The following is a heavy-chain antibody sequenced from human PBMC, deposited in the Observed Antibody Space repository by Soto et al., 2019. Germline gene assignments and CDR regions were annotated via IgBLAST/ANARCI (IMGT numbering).Heavy chain of an antibody. V-gene: IGHV3-30*18. CDR2: TSYDGSNK. J-gene: IGHJ4*02. CDR1: GFTFSDYG. CDR3: AKSYGSGSWTDY. Sequence: LRLSCAASGFTFSDYGMHWVRQAPGKGLEWVAVTSYDGSNKYYAESVKGRFTISRDNSKNTLYLQMSSLRGEDTAVYYCAKSYGSGSWTDYWGQGTLVTVSS. D-gene: IGHD3-10*01.